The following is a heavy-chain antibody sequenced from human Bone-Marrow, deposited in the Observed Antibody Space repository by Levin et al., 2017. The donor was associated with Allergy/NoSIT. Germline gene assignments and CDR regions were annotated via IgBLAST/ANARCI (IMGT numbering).Heavy chain of an antibody. D-gene: IGHD3-16*01. CDR1: GFTFSDYY. CDR3: ARAHVDNYVWNAFDI. Sequence: GESLKISCAASGFTFSDYYMSWIRQAPGKGLEWVSYISSSSSYTNYADSVKGRFTITRDNAKNSLYLQMNSLRAEDTAVYYCARAHVDNYVWNAFDIWGQGTMVTVSS. CDR2: ISSSSSYT. V-gene: IGHV3-11*05. J-gene: IGHJ3*02.